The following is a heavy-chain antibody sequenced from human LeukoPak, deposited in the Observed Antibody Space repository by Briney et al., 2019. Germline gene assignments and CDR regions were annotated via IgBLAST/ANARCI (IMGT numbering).Heavy chain of an antibody. D-gene: IGHD3-10*01. J-gene: IGHJ4*02. V-gene: IGHV1-18*01. CDR1: GYTFTSYD. CDR2: ISAYNGNT. Sequence: GASVKVSCKAFGYTFTSYDISWVRQAPGQGLEWMGWISAYNGNTNYAQKLQGRVTMTTDTSTSTAYMELRSLRSDDTAVYYCARDLIWFGELSFDYWGQGTLVTVSS. CDR3: ARDLIWFGELSFDY.